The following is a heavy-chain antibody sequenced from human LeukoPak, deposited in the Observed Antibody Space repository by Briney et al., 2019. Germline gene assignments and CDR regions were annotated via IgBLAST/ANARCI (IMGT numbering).Heavy chain of an antibody. CDR1: GFTLSTYT. CDR2: ISSSGSYI. Sequence: GRSLRLSCAASGFTLSTYTMNWVRQAPGKGLEWVSSISSSGSYIYYADSLKGRFTISRDDAKNSLSLQMNSLRAEDTAVYYCARSGIKMVRGVIIKSPYHMDVWGKGTTVTVSS. V-gene: IGHV3-21*01. CDR3: ARSGIKMVRGVIIKSPYHMDV. J-gene: IGHJ6*03. D-gene: IGHD3-10*01.